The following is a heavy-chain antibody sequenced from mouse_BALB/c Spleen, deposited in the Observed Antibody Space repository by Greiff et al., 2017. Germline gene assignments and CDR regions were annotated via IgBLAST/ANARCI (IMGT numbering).Heavy chain of an antibody. V-gene: IGHV5-6*01. CDR2: ISSGGSYT. CDR3: ARRGAPATAY. D-gene: IGHD1-2*01. CDR1: GFTFSSYG. J-gene: IGHJ3*01. Sequence: EVQRVESGGDLVKPGGSLKLSCAASGFTFSSYGMSWVRQTPDKRLEWVATISSGGSYTYYPDSVKGRFTISRDNAKNTLYLQMSSLKSEDTAMYYCARRGAPATAYWGQGTLVTVSA.